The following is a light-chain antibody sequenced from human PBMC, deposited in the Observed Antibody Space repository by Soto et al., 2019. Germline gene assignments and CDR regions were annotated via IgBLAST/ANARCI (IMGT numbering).Light chain of an antibody. CDR2: AAS. Sequence: DIDMTQSPSSLSAAVGHRVTITSRASQSISSYLNRYQHKPGKAPKLLIYAASSLQSGVPSRFSGSGSGTDFTLTISSLQPEDFATYYCQHSYSTPWTFGQGT. V-gene: IGKV1-39*01. CDR3: QHSYSTPWT. J-gene: IGKJ1*01. CDR1: QSISSY.